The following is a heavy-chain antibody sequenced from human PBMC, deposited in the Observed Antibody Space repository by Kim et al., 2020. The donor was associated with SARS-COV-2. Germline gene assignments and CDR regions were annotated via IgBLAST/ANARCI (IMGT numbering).Heavy chain of an antibody. CDR3: ARQDGYALYYFDF. J-gene: IGHJ4*02. Sequence: GESLKISCKGSGYTFSTYWIAWLRQMPGKGLEWMGIIYPGNSDTKYSPTFQGQVTISAETSISTAYLQWSSVKASDTAIYFCARQDGYALYYFDFWGQGTLVTVSS. V-gene: IGHV5-51*01. CDR2: IYPGNSDT. D-gene: IGHD2-2*01. CDR1: GYTFSTYW.